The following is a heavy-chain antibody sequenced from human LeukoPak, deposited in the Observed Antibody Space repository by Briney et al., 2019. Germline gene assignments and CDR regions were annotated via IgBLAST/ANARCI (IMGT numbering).Heavy chain of an antibody. CDR2: IYSGGRI. J-gene: IGHJ3*02. V-gene: IGHV4-39*07. Sequence: SETLSLTCTVSGGSFRGDYYWAWIRQPPGKGLEWIGSIYSGGRIYYNPSPKSRVSISIDTSNNDLSLKVTSVTAADTAGYYCARAPWAYGNYVHAFDIWGQGTMVTVSS. CDR1: GGSFRGDYY. D-gene: IGHD4-11*01. CDR3: ARAPWAYGNYVHAFDI.